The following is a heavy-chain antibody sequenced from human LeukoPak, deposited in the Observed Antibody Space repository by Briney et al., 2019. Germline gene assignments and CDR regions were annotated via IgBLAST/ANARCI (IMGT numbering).Heavy chain of an antibody. Sequence: GGSLRLSCAASGFTFSSYGMHWVRQAPGKGLEWVAFIRYDGSNKYYADSVKGRFTISRDNSKNTLYLQMNSLRAEDTAVYYCARDSGYDSGGRRYYYMDVWGKGTTVIVSS. CDR3: ARDSGYDSGGRRYYYMDV. CDR2: IRYDGSNK. J-gene: IGHJ6*03. D-gene: IGHD5-12*01. CDR1: GFTFSSYG. V-gene: IGHV3-30*02.